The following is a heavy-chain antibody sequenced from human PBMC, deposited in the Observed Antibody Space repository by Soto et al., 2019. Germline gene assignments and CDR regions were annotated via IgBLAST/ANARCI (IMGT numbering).Heavy chain of an antibody. V-gene: IGHV3-33*01. J-gene: IGHJ4*02. CDR1: GFTFSSYG. CDR2: IWYDGSNK. CDR3: ARDYSSSWYTTYYFDY. D-gene: IGHD6-13*01. Sequence: QVQLVESGGGVVQPGRSLRLSCAASGFTFSSYGMHWVRQAPGKGLEWVAVIWYDGSNKYYADFVKGRFTISRDNSKNTLYLQMNSLRAEDTAVYYCARDYSSSWYTTYYFDYWGQGTLVTVSS.